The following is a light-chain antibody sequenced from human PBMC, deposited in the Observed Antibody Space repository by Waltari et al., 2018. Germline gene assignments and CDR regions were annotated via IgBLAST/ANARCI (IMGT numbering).Light chain of an antibody. CDR1: MLAKKL. Sequence: YDLTQPSSVSVSSGRTARITCSGDMLAKKLGGWVQRKPGQAPVQVIYKDNERPSGIPERFSGSSSGTTVTLTISGAHVDDEADYYCYSAADNAVGVFGGGTKLTV. V-gene: IGLV3-27*01. CDR2: KDN. CDR3: YSAADNAVGV. J-gene: IGLJ3*02.